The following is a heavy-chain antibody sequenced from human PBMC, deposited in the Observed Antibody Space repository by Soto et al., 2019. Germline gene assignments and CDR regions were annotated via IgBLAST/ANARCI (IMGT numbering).Heavy chain of an antibody. CDR2: IYHSGST. CDR3: ARERGSSWDNWFDP. Sequence: PSETLSLTCAVSGGSISSGGYSWSWIRQPPGKGLEWIGYIYHSGSTYYNPSLKSRVTISVDRSKNQFSLKLSSVTAADTAVYYCARERGSSWDNWFDPWGQGTLVTVSS. J-gene: IGHJ5*02. CDR1: GGSISSGGYS. V-gene: IGHV4-30-2*01. D-gene: IGHD6-13*01.